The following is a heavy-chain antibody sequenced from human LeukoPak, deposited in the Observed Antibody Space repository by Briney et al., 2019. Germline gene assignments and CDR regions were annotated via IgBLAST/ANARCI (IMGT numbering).Heavy chain of an antibody. CDR3: AGYGDYAP. CDR1: GFTFSNHS. Sequence: GESLRLSCAASGFTFSNHSMNWVRQAPGKGLEWVSYISPGSTTMYYADSVKGRFTISRDNAKNLLYPQMNSLRAEDTAVYYCAGYGDYAPWGQGTLVTVSS. J-gene: IGHJ5*02. V-gene: IGHV3-48*01. CDR2: ISPGSTTM. D-gene: IGHD4-17*01.